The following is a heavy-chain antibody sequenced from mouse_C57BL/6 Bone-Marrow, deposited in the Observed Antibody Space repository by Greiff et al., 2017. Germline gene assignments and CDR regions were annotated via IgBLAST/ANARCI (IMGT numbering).Heavy chain of an antibody. D-gene: IGHD2-1*01. V-gene: IGHV14-4*01. CDR2: IDPENGDT. J-gene: IGHJ3*01. CDR1: GFTFTDDY. CDR3: TGYYCNYVFAY. Sequence: VQLKESGAELVRPGASVKLSCTASGFTFTDDYMHWVKQRPEQGLEWIGWIDPENGDTEYASKFQGKATLTADTSSNTAYLQLSSLTSEDSAVYYCTGYYCNYVFAYWGQGTLVTVSA.